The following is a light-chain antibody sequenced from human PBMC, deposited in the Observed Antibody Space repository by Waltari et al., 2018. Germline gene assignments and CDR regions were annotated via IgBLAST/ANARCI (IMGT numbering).Light chain of an antibody. V-gene: IGKV1-39*01. J-gene: IGKJ3*01. CDR2: AAS. CDR1: PIISSY. Sequence: DIQMTQSPSSLSASVGDRVTITCRSIPIISSYLNWYQQKPGKAPKLLIYAASSLQSGVPSRFSGSGSGTDFTLTISSLQPEDFATYYCEQSYSTPRTFGPGTKVDIK. CDR3: EQSYSTPRT.